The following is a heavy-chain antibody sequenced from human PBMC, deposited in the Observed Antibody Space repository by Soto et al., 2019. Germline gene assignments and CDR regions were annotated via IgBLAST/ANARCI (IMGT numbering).Heavy chain of an antibody. D-gene: IGHD5-12*01. J-gene: IGHJ5*02. CDR2: INGDGSTA. V-gene: IGHV3-74*01. CDR1: GFNFNFYW. Sequence: EVLLVESGGGLVQPGGSLRLSCAASGFNFNFYWMHWDRQAPGKGLVWVSRINGDGSTADYADSVKGRFTISRDNAKNTLFLQMDSLRVEDTAVYYCVRDSPTNLEDADTVASWFDPWGQGTLVTVSS. CDR3: VRDSPTNLEDADTVASWFDP.